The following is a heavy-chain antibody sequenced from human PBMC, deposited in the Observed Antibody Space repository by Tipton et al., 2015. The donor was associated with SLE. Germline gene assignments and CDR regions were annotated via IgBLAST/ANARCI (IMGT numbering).Heavy chain of an antibody. J-gene: IGHJ4*02. Sequence: TLSLTCTVSGGSISSGDYYWSWIRQPQGKGLEWIGYIYYSGSTYYNPSLKSRVTISLDTSKNQFSLKLSSVTAADTAVYYCARVRNDYGRYYFDYWGQGTLVTVSS. CDR3: ARVRNDYGRYYFDY. V-gene: IGHV4-30-4*01. CDR1: GGSISSGDYY. D-gene: IGHD4-17*01. CDR2: IYYSGST.